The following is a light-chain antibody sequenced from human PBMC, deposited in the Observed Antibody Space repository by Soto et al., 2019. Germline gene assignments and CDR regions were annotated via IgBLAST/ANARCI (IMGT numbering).Light chain of an antibody. V-gene: IGKV1-33*01. Sequence: DIQITQSPSSLSSSVGARVTITCQASQDITNYLNWYQQKPGKAPKLLIYDASNLETGVPSRFSGSGSGTDFTFTISSLQPEDIATDYCQRYDNRPLTFGGGTKVESK. CDR3: QRYDNRPLT. CDR2: DAS. J-gene: IGKJ4*01. CDR1: QDITNY.